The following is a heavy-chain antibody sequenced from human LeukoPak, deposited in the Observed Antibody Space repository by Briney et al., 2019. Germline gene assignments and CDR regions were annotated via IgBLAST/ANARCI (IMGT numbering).Heavy chain of an antibody. D-gene: IGHD3-10*01. CDR3: AEARTGFYYGPDTFDI. CDR2: ISWNSGTI. J-gene: IGHJ3*02. CDR1: GFIFDDYA. V-gene: IGHV3-9*03. Sequence: GGSLRLSCAASGFIFDDYAMHWIWQTPGKGLEWVSGISWNSGTIGYADSMKGRFTISRDNAKNSLYLQMNSLRAEDMAFYYCAEARTGFYYGPDTFDIWGQGTMVTVSS.